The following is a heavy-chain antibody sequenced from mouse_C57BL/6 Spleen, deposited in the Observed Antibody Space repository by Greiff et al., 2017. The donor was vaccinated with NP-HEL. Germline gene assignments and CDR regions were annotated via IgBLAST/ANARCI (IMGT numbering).Heavy chain of an antibody. J-gene: IGHJ4*01. CDR1: GFSLSTFGMG. CDR2: IWWDDDK. V-gene: IGHV8-8*01. D-gene: IGHD2-3*01. Sequence: QVTLKVCGPGILQPSQTLSLTCSFSGFSLSTFGMGVGWIRQPSGKGLEWLAHIWWDDDKYYNPALKSRLTISKDTSTNQVVLKIANVDTADTATYYCARIRDGYYLYYAMDYWGQGTSVTVSS. CDR3: ARIRDGYYLYYAMDY.